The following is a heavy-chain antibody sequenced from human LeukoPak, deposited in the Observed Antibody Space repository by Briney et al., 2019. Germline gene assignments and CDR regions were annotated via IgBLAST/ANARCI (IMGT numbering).Heavy chain of an antibody. CDR1: GASISSYY. V-gene: IGHV4-59*01. D-gene: IGHD5-24*01. CDR3: ARSGGRDGYNFDY. CDR2: ISYSGST. Sequence: SETLSLTYTVSGASISSYYWSWIRQPPGKGLEWIGYISYSGSTNYNPSLKSRVTISVDTSKNQFSLKLGSVTAADTAVYYCARSGGRDGYNFDYWGQGTLVTASS. J-gene: IGHJ4*02.